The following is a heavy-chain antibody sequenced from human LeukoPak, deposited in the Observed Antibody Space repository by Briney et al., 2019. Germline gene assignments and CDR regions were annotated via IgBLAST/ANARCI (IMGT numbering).Heavy chain of an antibody. J-gene: IGHJ4*02. D-gene: IGHD3-10*01. Sequence: KPSETLSLTCTVSGGSISSNYWSWIRQPPGKGLEWIGYIFHTGSTNYNPSLKSRVTISVDTSKNQFSLKLNSVTAADTAVYYCARHIRGAYYYFDYWGQGTLVTVSS. CDR1: GGSISSNY. CDR2: IFHTGST. V-gene: IGHV4-59*08. CDR3: ARHIRGAYYYFDY.